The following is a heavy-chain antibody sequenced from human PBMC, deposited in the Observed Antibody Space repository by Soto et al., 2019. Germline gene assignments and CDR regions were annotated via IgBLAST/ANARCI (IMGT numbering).Heavy chain of an antibody. CDR1: GFTW. CDR2: IDSDGSST. V-gene: IGHV3-74*01. D-gene: IGHD2-2*01. CDR3: ASLSAPVDH. Sequence: EVQLVESGGGSIQPGGSVRLSCAASGFTWMHWVRQRPGKGMEWVSEIDSDGSSTDYADSVKGRFTVSRDNAQNSLFLQMNSLRAEDTAVYYCASLSAPVDHWGQGILVTVSS. J-gene: IGHJ4*02.